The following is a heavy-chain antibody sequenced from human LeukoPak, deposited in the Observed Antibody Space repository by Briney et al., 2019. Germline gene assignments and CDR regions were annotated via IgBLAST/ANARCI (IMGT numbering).Heavy chain of an antibody. V-gene: IGHV1-2*02. Sequence: ASVKVSCRASGYTFTDYYMHWVRQGPGQGLEWMGWINCNSGDTDYAQKFQGRVTMTRDTSISAAYMELSSLRSDDTAVYYCARDGVVPAAMGNWFDPWGQGTLVTVSS. CDR2: INCNSGDT. D-gene: IGHD2-2*01. CDR3: ARDGVVPAAMGNWFDP. J-gene: IGHJ5*02. CDR1: GYTFTDYY.